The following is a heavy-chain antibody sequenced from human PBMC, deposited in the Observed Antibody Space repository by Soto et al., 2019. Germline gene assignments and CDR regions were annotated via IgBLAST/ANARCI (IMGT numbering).Heavy chain of an antibody. J-gene: IGHJ6*02. V-gene: IGHV1-8*01. CDR3: ARADVDTAMVKDGYNEEYYYYGMDV. D-gene: IGHD5-18*01. CDR1: GYTFTSYD. Sequence: PGASVKVSCKASGYTFTSYDINWVRQATGQGLEWMGWMNPNSGNTGYAQKFQGRVTMTRNTSISTAYMELSSLRSEDTAVYYCARADVDTAMVKDGYNEEYYYYGMDVWGQGTTVTVSS. CDR2: MNPNSGNT.